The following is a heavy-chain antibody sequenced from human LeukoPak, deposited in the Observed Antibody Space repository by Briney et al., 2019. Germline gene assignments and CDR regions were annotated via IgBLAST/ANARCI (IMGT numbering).Heavy chain of an antibody. CDR1: GLTFSSYS. V-gene: IGHV3-21*01. CDR3: AREKVAWFGESEGVANYYGMDV. D-gene: IGHD3-10*01. CDR2: ISSSSNYI. J-gene: IGHJ6*02. Sequence: SGGSLRLSCAASGLTFSSYSMNWVRQAPGKGLEWVSSISSSSNYIYYADSVKGRFTISRDNAKNSLYLQMNSLRAEDTAVYYCAREKVAWFGESEGVANYYGMDVWGQGTTVTVSS.